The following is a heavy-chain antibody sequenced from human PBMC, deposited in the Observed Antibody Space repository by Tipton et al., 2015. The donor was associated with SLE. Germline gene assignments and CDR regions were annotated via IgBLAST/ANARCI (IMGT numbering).Heavy chain of an antibody. CDR3: TTSYSSGCLDY. CDR1: RFTFNNAW. V-gene: IGHV3-15*01. J-gene: IGHJ4*02. Sequence: SLRLSCAASRFTFNNAWMSWVRQAPGKGLEWVGRIKTKSDGGTTDYAAPVGGRFTISTDDSKNTLYLQMNTLKAEDTAVYYCTTSYSSGCLDYWGQGTLVTVSS. D-gene: IGHD6-25*01. CDR2: IKTKSDGGTT.